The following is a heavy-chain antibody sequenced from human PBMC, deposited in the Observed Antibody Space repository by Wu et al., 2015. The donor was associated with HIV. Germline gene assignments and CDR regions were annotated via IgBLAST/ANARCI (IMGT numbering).Heavy chain of an antibody. J-gene: IGHJ4*02. V-gene: IGHV1-69*13. D-gene: IGHD3-3*01. CDR3: ARSVGITIFGVVIWSKFDY. CDR1: GGTFSSYA. CDR2: IIPIFGTA. Sequence: QVQLVQSGAEVKKPGSSVKVSCKASGGTFSSYAISWVRQAPGQGLEWMGGIIPIFGTANYAQKFQGRVTITADESTSTAYMELSSLRSEDTAVYYCARSVGITIFGVVIWSKFDYWGQGTLVTVSS.